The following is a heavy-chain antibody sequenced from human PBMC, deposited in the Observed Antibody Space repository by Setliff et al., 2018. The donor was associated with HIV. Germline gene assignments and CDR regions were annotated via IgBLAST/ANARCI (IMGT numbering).Heavy chain of an antibody. V-gene: IGHV4-38-2*01. Sequence: SETLSLTCAVSGYSISSGYYWGWIRQPPGKGLQWIGSIYHSGGTYYNPSLKSRVTMSVDTSKNQFSLKLTSVTAADTAVYFCARGLSSPFATGLWGQGTLVTVSS. J-gene: IGHJ4*02. CDR2: IYHSGGT. CDR1: GYSISSGYY. CDR3: ARGLSSPFATGL. D-gene: IGHD6-13*01.